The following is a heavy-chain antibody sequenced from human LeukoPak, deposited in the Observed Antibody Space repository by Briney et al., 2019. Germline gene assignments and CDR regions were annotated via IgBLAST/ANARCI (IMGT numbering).Heavy chain of an antibody. J-gene: IGHJ4*02. Sequence: GASVKVSCKASGYTFTGYYMHWVRQAPGQGLEWMGWINPNSGGTNYAQKFQGRVTMTRDTSISTAYMELSRLRSDDTAVYYCARVRYVLRYFDWLLDYWGQGTLVTVSS. CDR2: INPNSGGT. CDR1: GYTFTGYY. D-gene: IGHD3-9*01. CDR3: ARVRYVLRYFDWLLDY. V-gene: IGHV1-2*02.